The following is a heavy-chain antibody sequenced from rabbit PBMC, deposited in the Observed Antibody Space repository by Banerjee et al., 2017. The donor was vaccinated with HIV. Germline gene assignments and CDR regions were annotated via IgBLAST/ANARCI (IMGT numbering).Heavy chain of an antibody. Sequence: QEQLVESGGGLVQPGGSLTLSCKASGFDFSNYGVSWVRQAPGKGLEWIGYIDPVFDGTYYASWVNGRFTISSHNAQNMLYLQMNSLTAADTATYFCARDRDGDAGYGSLALWGPGTLVTVS. D-gene: IGHD7-1*01. J-gene: IGHJ6*01. V-gene: IGHV1S47*01. CDR2: IDPVFDGT. CDR1: GFDFSNYG. CDR3: ARDRDGDAGYGSLAL.